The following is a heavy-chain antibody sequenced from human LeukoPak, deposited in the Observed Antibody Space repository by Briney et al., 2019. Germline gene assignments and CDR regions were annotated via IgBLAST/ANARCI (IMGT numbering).Heavy chain of an antibody. Sequence: SETLSLTCAVSGYSVSSGYYWGWIRQPPGKGLEWIGSIYHSGSTYYNPSLKSRVTISVDTSKNQFSLKLSSVTAADTAVYYCASTMMPKDAFDIWGQGTMVTVSS. J-gene: IGHJ3*02. V-gene: IGHV4-38-2*01. CDR1: GYSVSSGYY. CDR3: ASTMMPKDAFDI. D-gene: IGHD3-22*01. CDR2: IYHSGST.